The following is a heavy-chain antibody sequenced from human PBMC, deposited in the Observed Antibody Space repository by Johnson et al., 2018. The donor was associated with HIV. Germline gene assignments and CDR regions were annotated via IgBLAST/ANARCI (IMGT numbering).Heavy chain of an antibody. J-gene: IGHJ3*02. D-gene: IGHD3-22*01. CDR1: GFTLSDHA. CDR2: MSSDGSNK. CDR3: AKDLEHTYYYDSSGLGSAFDI. V-gene: IGHV3-30-3*02. Sequence: QVQLVESGGGVVQPGGSLRLSCIASGFTLSDHAMHWVRQAPGKGLEWVAVMSSDGSNKYYADFVVGRFTLSRDSSKNRLYLQMNSLRAEDTAVYYCAKDLEHTYYYDSSGLGSAFDIWGQGTMVTVSS.